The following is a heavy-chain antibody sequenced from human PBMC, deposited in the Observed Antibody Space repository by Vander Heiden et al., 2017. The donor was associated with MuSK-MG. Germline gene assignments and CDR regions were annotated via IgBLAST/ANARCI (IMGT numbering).Heavy chain of an antibody. CDR3: ARGYNVWSGYYPLDY. V-gene: IGHV7-4-1*02. CDR2: INTNTANP. CDR1: GYSFSMYG. D-gene: IGHD3-3*01. J-gene: IGHJ4*02. Sequence: QVQLEQSGSELKKPGASVKVSCKASGYSFSMYGMNWVRQAPGQGLEWMGWINTNTANPTYVQGFTGRFVFSLDTSVSTAYLQISSLKAEDTAVYYCARGYNVWSGYYPLDYWGQGTLVTVSS.